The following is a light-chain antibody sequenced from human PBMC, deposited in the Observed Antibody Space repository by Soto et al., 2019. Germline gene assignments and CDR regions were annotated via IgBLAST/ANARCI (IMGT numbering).Light chain of an antibody. J-gene: IGLJ1*01. Sequence: QSALTQPASVSGSPGQSITISCTGTSSDVGGYNYVSWYQQHPGKAPKLMIYDGTDRPSGVSNRFSVSKSGNTASLTISGLQADDAADYDCSSYASSSTRVFGTGTKLTVL. V-gene: IGLV2-14*03. CDR2: DGT. CDR3: SSYASSSTRV. CDR1: SSDVGGYNY.